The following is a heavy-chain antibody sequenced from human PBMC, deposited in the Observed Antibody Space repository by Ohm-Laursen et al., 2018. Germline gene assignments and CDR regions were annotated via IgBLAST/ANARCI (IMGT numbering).Heavy chain of an antibody. J-gene: IGHJ4*02. V-gene: IGHV1-69*06. CDR2: IIPIFGTA. CDR3: AKERHQNSGWYSYACDY. Sequence: SSVKVSCKASGDTFSSYAISWVRQAPGQGLEWMGGIIPIFGTANYAQKFQGRVTITADKSTSTAYMELSSLRAEDTAVYYCAKERHQNSGWYSYACDYWGQGTLVTVSS. CDR1: GDTFSSYA. D-gene: IGHD6-19*01.